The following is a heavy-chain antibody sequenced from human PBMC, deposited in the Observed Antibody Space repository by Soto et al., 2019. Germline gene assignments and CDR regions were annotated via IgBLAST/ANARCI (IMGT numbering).Heavy chain of an antibody. CDR2: IDPSDSYT. CDR1: GYSFTSYW. D-gene: IGHD2-2*01. V-gene: IGHV5-10-1*01. Sequence: GESLKISCKGSGYSFTSYWISWVRQMSGKGLEWMGRIDPSDSYTNYSPSFQGHVTISADKSISTAYLQWSSLKASDTAMYYCAAPKQLSMGYYYGMDVWGQGTTVTVSS. J-gene: IGHJ6*02. CDR3: AAPKQLSMGYYYGMDV.